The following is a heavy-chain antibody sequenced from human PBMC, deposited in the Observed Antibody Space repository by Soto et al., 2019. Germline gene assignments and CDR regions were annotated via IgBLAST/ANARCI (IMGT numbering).Heavy chain of an antibody. Sequence: SETLSLTCTVSGGSVSSGSYYWSWIRQPPGKGLEWIGYIYYSGSTNYNHSLKSRVTISVDTSKNQFSLKLSSVTAADTAVYYCARARRYDIVVVVAASITKPSRCDAFDIWGQGTMVTVSS. CDR2: IYYSGST. CDR3: ARARRYDIVVVVAASITKPSRCDAFDI. V-gene: IGHV4-61*01. J-gene: IGHJ3*02. CDR1: GGSVSSGSYY. D-gene: IGHD2-15*01.